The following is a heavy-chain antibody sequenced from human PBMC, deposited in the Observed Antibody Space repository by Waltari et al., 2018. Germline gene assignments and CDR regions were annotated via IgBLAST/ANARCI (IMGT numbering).Heavy chain of an antibody. CDR2: IYPGDSET. D-gene: IGHD5-12*01. CDR3: ARQGGYDYDYYYYYMDV. CDR1: GYSFTSYW. J-gene: IGHJ6*03. V-gene: IGHV5-51*01. Sequence: EVQLVQSGAEVKKPGESLKISCKGSGYSFTSYWIGWVRQMPGKGLEWMGIIYPGDSETRYSPSFEGQVTSSADKSISTAYLQWSSLKASDTAMYYCARQGGYDYDYYYYYMDVWGKGTTVTVSS.